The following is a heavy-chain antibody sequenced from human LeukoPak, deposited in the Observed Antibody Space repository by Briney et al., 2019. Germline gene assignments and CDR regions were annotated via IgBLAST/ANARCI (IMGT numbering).Heavy chain of an antibody. Sequence: GGSLRLSCAASGFTFSSYAMSWVRQAPGKGLEWVSAISGSGGSTYYADSVKGRFTISRDNSKNTLYLQMNSLRAEDTAVYYCAKYYYDFWSGYPRYGMDVWGQGTTVTVS. CDR3: AKYYYDFWSGYPRYGMDV. V-gene: IGHV3-23*01. CDR2: ISGSGGST. J-gene: IGHJ6*02. D-gene: IGHD3-3*01. CDR1: GFTFSSYA.